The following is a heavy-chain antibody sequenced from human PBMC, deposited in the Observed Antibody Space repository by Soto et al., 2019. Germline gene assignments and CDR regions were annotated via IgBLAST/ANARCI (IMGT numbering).Heavy chain of an antibody. CDR3: VKAHSGYDLWDY. CDR2: FNTGNGDT. CDR1: GYTFSTYG. Sequence: ASVKVSCKASGYTFSTYGIHWVRQAPGQRLEWMGWFNTGNGDTKYSQKFQGRVTLTGDTSASTASMGLSGLRAEDTAVYYCVKAHSGYDLWDYWGQGTLVTVSS. D-gene: IGHD5-12*01. V-gene: IGHV1-3*04. J-gene: IGHJ4*02.